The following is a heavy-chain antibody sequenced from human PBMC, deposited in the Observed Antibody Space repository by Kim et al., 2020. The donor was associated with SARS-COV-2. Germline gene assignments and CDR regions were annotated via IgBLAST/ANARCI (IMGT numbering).Heavy chain of an antibody. D-gene: IGHD3-22*01. CDR3: ARVRKYYYDRGYFDY. J-gene: IGHJ4*02. V-gene: IGHV3-7*01. Sequence: DSLKGRFTISRDNAKNSLYLQMNSLRAEDTAVYYCARVRKYYYDRGYFDYWGQGTLVTVSS.